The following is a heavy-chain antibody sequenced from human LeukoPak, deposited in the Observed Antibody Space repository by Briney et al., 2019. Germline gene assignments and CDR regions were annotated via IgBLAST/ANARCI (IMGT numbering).Heavy chain of an antibody. CDR2: INAGNGNT. V-gene: IGHV1/OR15-3*02. J-gene: IGHJ5*02. CDR1: GYTFTDYY. D-gene: IGHD6-13*01. Sequence: ASVKVSCKASGYTFTDYYMHWVRQAPGQGLEWMGWINAGNGNTKYSQKFQGRVTITRDTSASTAYMELSSLRSEDTAVYYCARGEGSSWPNWFDPWGQGTLVTVSS. CDR3: ARGEGSSWPNWFDP.